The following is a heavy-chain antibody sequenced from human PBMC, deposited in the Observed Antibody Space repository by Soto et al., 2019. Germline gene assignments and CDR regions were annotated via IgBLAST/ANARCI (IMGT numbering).Heavy chain of an antibody. J-gene: IGHJ6*02. CDR3: ASLMSSGYYYGMDV. Sequence: AASVKVSCKGSGGTFSSYTISWVRQAPGQGLEWMGRIIPILGIANYAQKFQGRVTITADKSTSTAYMELSSLRSEDTAVYYCASLMSSGYYYGMDVWGQGTTVTVSS. D-gene: IGHD3-10*01. CDR2: IIPILGIA. V-gene: IGHV1-69*02. CDR1: GGTFSSYT.